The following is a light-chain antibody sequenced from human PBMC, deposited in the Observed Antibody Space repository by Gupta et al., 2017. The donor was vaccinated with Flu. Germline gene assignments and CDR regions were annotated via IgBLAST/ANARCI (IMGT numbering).Light chain of an antibody. Sequence: IQMTQYPSSLSASVGDRVTITCRASQSISSYLNGYQQKPGKAPKLLIYAASSLQSGVPSRFSGSGSGTDFTLTISSLQTEDFATYYCQQSYSTPWTFGQGTKVEIK. CDR2: AAS. J-gene: IGKJ1*01. V-gene: IGKV1-39*01. CDR3: QQSYSTPWT. CDR1: QSISSY.